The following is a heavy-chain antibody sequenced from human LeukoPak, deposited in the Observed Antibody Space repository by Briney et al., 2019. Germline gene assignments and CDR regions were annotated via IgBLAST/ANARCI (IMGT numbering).Heavy chain of an antibody. D-gene: IGHD2-8*01. V-gene: IGHV1-69*06. Sequence: SVKVSCKASGGTFSSYAISWVRQAPGQGLEWMGGIIPIFGTANYAQKFQGRVTITADKSTSTAYMELSSLRSEDTAVYYCARDGEDCTNGVCFRGGYWFDPWGQGTLVTVSS. CDR3: ARDGEDCTNGVCFRGGYWFDP. CDR1: GGTFSSYA. CDR2: IIPIFGTA. J-gene: IGHJ5*02.